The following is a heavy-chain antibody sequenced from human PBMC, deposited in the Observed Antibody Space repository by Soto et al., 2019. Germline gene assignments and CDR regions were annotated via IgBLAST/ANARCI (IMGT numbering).Heavy chain of an antibody. CDR2: INPNSGGT. D-gene: IGHD2-2*01. CDR1: GYTFTGYY. Sequence: QVQLVQSGAEVKKPGASVTVSCKASGYTFTGYYMHWVRQAPGQGLEWMGWINPNSGGTNYAQKFQGWVTMTRDTSISTAYMELSRLRADDTAVYYCARAPYCSSTRCYNYYYYGMDVCGKGTTVTVSS. J-gene: IGHJ6*04. V-gene: IGHV1-2*04. CDR3: ARAPYCSSTRCYNYYYYGMDV.